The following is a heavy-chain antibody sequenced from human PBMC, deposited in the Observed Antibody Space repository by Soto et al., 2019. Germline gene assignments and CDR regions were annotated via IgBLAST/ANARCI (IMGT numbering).Heavy chain of an antibody. CDR1: GYTFTSYY. V-gene: IGHV1-46*01. CDR3: ASTFGYSGTDHYRLDV. Sequence: ASVKVSCKASGYTFTSYYMHWVRQAPGQGLEWMGIINPSGGSTSYAQKFQGRVTMTRDTSTSTVYMELSSLRSEDTAVYYCASTFGYSGTDHYRLDVWGQGTTVTVYS. D-gene: IGHD5-12*01. CDR2: INPSGGST. J-gene: IGHJ6*02.